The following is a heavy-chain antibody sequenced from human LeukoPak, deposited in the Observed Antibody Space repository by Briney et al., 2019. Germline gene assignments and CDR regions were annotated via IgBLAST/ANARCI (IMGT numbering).Heavy chain of an antibody. V-gene: IGHV3-21*06. CDR3: ARGQGYCSSTRCSPGYYMDV. J-gene: IGHJ6*03. CDR2: ISSSGTYI. CDR1: GFTFSDYG. Sequence: PGGSLRLSCAASGFTFSDYGMNWVRVAPGKGPGWVSRISSSGTYIDYRDSVKGRFTISRDNSRSALYLQVDSLRAEDTAVYYCARGQGYCSSTRCSPGYYMDVWGTGTTVTV. D-gene: IGHD2-2*01.